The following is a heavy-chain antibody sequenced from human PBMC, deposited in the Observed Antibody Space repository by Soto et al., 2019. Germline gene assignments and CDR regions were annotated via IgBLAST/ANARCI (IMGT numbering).Heavy chain of an antibody. CDR1: GGSFFSYY. J-gene: IGHJ6*02. CDR2: IYANGNA. CDR3: ARGVRDGYYGMDV. V-gene: IGHV4-4*07. Sequence: QAQLQESGPGLVKPSETLSLTCSVSGGSFFSYYWTWIRQPAGKGLEWIGRIYANGNANYNPSLKSRVTMSAATSKNQFSLRLRSVTAADTAVYYCARGVRDGYYGMDVWGPGATVTVSS. D-gene: IGHD3-16*02.